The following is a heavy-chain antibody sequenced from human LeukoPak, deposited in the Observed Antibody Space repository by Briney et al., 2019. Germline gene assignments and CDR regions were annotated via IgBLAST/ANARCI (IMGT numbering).Heavy chain of an antibody. Sequence: GGSLRLSCATSGFTFSSYAVSWVRQAPGKGLEWVSGISHSGGSTYYADSVKGRFTISRDTSKNTLYLQMNSLRAEDTAVYYCAKGSGTAEDYWGQGTLVTVSS. CDR1: GFTFSSYA. J-gene: IGHJ4*02. D-gene: IGHD6-25*01. CDR3: AKGSGTAEDY. CDR2: ISHSGGST. V-gene: IGHV3-23*01.